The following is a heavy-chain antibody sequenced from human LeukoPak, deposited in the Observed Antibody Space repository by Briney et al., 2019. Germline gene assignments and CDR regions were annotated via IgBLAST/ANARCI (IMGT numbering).Heavy chain of an antibody. D-gene: IGHD3-10*01. CDR2: IYTSGST. J-gene: IGHJ4*02. Sequence: SETLSLTCTVSGGSISSSSYYWGWIRQPPGKGLEWIGRIYTSGSTNYNPSLKSRVTMSVDTSKNQFSLKLSSVTAADTAVYYCAREEYYYGSVDYWGQGTLVTVSS. CDR1: GGSISSSSYY. CDR3: AREEYYYGSVDY. V-gene: IGHV4-61*05.